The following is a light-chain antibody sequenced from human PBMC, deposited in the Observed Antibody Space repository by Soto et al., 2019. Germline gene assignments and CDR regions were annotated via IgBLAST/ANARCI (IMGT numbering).Light chain of an antibody. J-gene: IGKJ1*01. CDR2: GAS. V-gene: IGKV3-15*01. Sequence: DIVLTQSPGTLSLSPGERAPLSCRASQNLRSSLAWYQQKPGQAPRLLIYGASTRATGIPARFSGSGSGTEFTLTISSLQSEDFAVYFCQQYNIWPQTFGQGTKVDIK. CDR3: QQYNIWPQT. CDR1: QNLRSS.